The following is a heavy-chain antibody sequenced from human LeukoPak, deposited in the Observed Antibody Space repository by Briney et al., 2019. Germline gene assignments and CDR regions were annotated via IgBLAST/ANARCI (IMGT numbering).Heavy chain of an antibody. J-gene: IGHJ4*02. CDR1: GGTFSSYA. CDR2: IIPIFGTA. CDR3: ARGSYYDY. Sequence: ASVKVSCKASGGTFSSYAISWVRQAPGQGLEWMGGIIPIFGTANYAQKFQGRVTMTTDTSTSTAYMELRSLTSDDTAVYYCARGSYYDYWGQGTLVTVSS. D-gene: IGHD1-26*01. V-gene: IGHV1-69*05.